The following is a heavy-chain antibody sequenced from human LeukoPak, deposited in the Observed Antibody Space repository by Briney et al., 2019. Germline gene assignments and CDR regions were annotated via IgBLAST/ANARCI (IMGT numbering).Heavy chain of an antibody. CDR2: IYTGGSP. J-gene: IGHJ4*02. CDR3: VPLTDGSVDQ. V-gene: IGHV3-66*01. Sequence: PGGSLRLSCAASTFTVSTNYMTWVRQAPGKELEWVSMIYTGGSPYYADSVKGRFTISRDNSKNTLNLQMNSLRVEDTAVYYCVPLTDGSVDQWGQGTLVTVSS. D-gene: IGHD3-10*01. CDR1: TFTVSTNY.